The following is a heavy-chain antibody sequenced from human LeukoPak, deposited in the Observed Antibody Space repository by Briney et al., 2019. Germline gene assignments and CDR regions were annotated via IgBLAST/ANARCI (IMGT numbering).Heavy chain of an antibody. CDR2: ISAYNGNT. CDR1: GYTFTSYG. D-gene: IGHD6-13*01. V-gene: IGHV1-18*01. CDR3: ARVGMAAADFESYYYYMDV. Sequence: ASVTVSCKASGYTFTSYGISWVRQAPGQGLEWMGWISAYNGNTNYAQKLQGRVTMTTDTSTSTAYMELRSLRSDDTAVYYCARVGMAAADFESYYYYMDVWGKGTTVTISS. J-gene: IGHJ6*03.